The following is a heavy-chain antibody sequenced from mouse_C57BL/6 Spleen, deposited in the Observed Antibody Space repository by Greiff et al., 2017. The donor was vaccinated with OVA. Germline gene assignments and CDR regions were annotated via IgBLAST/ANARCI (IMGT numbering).Heavy chain of an antibody. CDR3: ALLLREEAY. V-gene: IGHV1-64*01. D-gene: IGHD1-1*01. CDR1: GYTFTSYW. CDR2: IHPNSGST. J-gene: IGHJ3*01. Sequence: QVQLQQPGAELVKPGASVKLSCKASGYTFTSYWMHWVKQRPGQGLEWIGMIHPNSGSTNYNEKFKSKATLTVDKSSSTAYMQLSSLTSEDSAVYYCALLLREEAYWGQGTLVTVSA.